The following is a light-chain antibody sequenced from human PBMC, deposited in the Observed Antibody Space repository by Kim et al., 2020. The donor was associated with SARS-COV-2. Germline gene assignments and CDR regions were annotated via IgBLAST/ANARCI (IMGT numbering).Light chain of an antibody. CDR3: QQYYSTPPT. CDR1: QSVLYSSNNKNY. CDR2: WAS. V-gene: IGKV4-1*01. Sequence: DIVMTQSPDSLAVSLGERATINCKSSQSVLYSSNNKNYLAWYQQKPGQPPKLLIYWASTRESGVPYRFSGSGSGTDFTLTISSLQTEDVAVYYCQQYYSTPPTFGQGTKLEI. J-gene: IGKJ2*01.